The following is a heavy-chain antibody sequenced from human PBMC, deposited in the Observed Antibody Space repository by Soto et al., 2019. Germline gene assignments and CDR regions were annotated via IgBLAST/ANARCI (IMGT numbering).Heavy chain of an antibody. V-gene: IGHV3-7*01. CDR1: GFTFSAYW. J-gene: IGHJ4*02. CDR3: AREKRANGYFDY. CDR2: IKQAGSEK. D-gene: IGHD6-25*01. Sequence: EVQLVESGGGLVQTGGSLRLSCAASGFTFSAYWMSWVRQAPGKGLEWVANIKQAGSEKYYVDSVNGRVIISRDDAKNSLFLQVNSLRVEGTAVYYCAREKRANGYFDYWGQGTLVTVSS.